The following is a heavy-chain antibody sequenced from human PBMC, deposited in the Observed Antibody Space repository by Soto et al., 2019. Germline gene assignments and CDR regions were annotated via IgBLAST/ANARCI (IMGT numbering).Heavy chain of an antibody. D-gene: IGHD3-10*01. CDR2: INSGGSTT. CDR3: ARSHCFDSGTYACDV. J-gene: IGHJ3*01. Sequence: GGSLRLSCAASGFTFSTHWMHWVRQAPGKGLVWVSRINSGGSTTNYADSVKGRFTISRDNAKNTLYLQMNSLRAEDTAVYFCARSHCFDSGTYACDVWGQGTLVTVSS. V-gene: IGHV3-74*01. CDR1: GFTFSTHW.